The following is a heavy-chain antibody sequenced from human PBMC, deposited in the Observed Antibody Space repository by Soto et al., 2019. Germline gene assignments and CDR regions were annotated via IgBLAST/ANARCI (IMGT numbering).Heavy chain of an antibody. Sequence: SETPSLTCSVSGGSVSNVYYSWSWIRQPPGKGLEWIGYIYYIAGPYYNPSLQSRVTISMDTSKNQVSLNLTSVTAADTAVYFCARDPYQDDGDSCDFKDLAAWGPG. D-gene: IGHD4-17*01. J-gene: IGHJ3*01. V-gene: IGHV4-30-4*01. CDR2: IYYIAGP. CDR3: ARDPYQDDGDSCDFKDLAA. CDR1: GGSVSNVYYS.